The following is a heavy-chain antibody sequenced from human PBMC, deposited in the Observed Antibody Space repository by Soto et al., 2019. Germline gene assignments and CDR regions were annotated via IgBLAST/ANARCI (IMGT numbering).Heavy chain of an antibody. J-gene: IGHJ5*02. CDR1: GGSISSYY. CDR2: IYYSGST. Sequence: QVQLQESGPGLVKPSETLSLTCTVSGGSISSYYWSWIRQPPGKGLEWIGYIYYSGSTNYNPSLKSRVTISVDTSKNQFSLKLSSVTAAGTAVYYCARQSVDYGDYEVFRFDPWGQGTLVTVSS. CDR3: ARQSVDYGDYEVFRFDP. V-gene: IGHV4-59*08. D-gene: IGHD4-17*01.